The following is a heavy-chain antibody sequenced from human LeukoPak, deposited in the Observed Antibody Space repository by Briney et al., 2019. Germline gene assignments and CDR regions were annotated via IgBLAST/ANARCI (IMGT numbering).Heavy chain of an antibody. V-gene: IGHV1-2*02. CDR1: GYTFTGYY. CDR3: ARDLGEYDSYYFDY. D-gene: IGHD3-16*01. J-gene: IGHJ4*02. Sequence: GASVKVSCKASGYTFTGYYMHWVRQAPGQGLEWMGWINPDSGGTNYAQKFQGRVTMTRDTSISTAYMELSRLTSDDTAVYFCARDLGEYDSYYFDYWGQGTLVTVSS. CDR2: INPDSGGT.